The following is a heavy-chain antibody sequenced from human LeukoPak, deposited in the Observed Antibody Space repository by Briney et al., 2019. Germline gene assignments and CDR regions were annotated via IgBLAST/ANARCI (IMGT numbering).Heavy chain of an antibody. Sequence: GGSLRLSCAASGFTFTTYAMTWVRQAPGKGLEWVSTISDTGGFTFYADSVKGRFTISRDNAKNSLYLQMNSLRAEDTAVYYCASGEYNWFDPWGQGTLVTVSS. CDR1: GFTFTTYA. CDR3: ASGEYNWFDP. D-gene: IGHD3-10*01. J-gene: IGHJ5*02. CDR2: ISDTGGFT. V-gene: IGHV3-21*01.